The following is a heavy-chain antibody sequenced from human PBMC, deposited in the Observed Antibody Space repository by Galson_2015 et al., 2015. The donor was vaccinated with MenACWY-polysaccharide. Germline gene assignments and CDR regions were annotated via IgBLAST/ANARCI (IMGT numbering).Heavy chain of an antibody. V-gene: IGHV4-61*08. D-gene: IGHD3-10*01. Sequence: SETLSLTCTVSGDSVSSGAYYWSWIRQSPGKALEWIGWIHYSRGTNYNPSLKSRVTISLDTSKDQFSLKMYSVTAADTAVYFCAREEFRGGSFSWFDPWGQGTLVAVSS. CDR3: AREEFRGGSFSWFDP. J-gene: IGHJ5*02. CDR1: GDSVSSGAYY. CDR2: IHYSRGT.